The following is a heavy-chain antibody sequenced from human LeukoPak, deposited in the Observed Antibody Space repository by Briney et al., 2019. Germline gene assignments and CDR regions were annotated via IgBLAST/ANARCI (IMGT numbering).Heavy chain of an antibody. D-gene: IGHD3-9*01. CDR3: AKDYDILTGYYRGSPFDY. CDR2: IRYDGSNK. V-gene: IGHV3-30*02. CDR1: GFTFSSYG. Sequence: GGSLRLSCAASGFTFSSYGMHWVRQAPGKGLEWVAFIRYDGSNKYYADSVKGRFTISRDNSKNTLYLQMNSLRAEDTAVYYCAKDYDILTGYYRGSPFDYWGQGTLVTVSS. J-gene: IGHJ4*02.